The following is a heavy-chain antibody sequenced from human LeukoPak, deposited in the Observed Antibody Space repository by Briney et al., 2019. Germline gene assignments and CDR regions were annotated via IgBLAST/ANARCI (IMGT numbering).Heavy chain of an antibody. CDR3: LRIYCSSTSCHYFDY. Sequence: KPSGTLSLTCAVSGASISSSNWWSWVRQPPGKGLEWIGEIYHAGTTNYNPSLKSRITISVDNSRSQFSLKLTSVTAADTAVYFCLRIYCSSTSCHYFDYWGQGTLVTVSS. CDR1: GASISSSNW. CDR2: IYHAGTT. D-gene: IGHD2-2*01. J-gene: IGHJ4*02. V-gene: IGHV4-4*02.